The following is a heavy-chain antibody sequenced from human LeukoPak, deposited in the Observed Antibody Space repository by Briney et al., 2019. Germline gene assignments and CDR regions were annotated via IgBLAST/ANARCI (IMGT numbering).Heavy chain of an antibody. J-gene: IGHJ4*02. D-gene: IGHD3-9*01. Sequence: GGSLRLSCAACGFTFSSYGMHWVRQDPGKGLEWVAVISYDGSNKYYADSVKGRFTISRDNSKNTMYLQMNSLRAEDTAVYYCAKPTEKYYDILTGYYSPFDYWGQGTLVTVSS. CDR1: GFTFSSYG. CDR2: ISYDGSNK. V-gene: IGHV3-30*18. CDR3: AKPTEKYYDILTGYYSPFDY.